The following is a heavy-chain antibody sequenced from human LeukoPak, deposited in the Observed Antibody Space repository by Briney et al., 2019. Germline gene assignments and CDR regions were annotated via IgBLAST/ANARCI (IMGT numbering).Heavy chain of an antibody. V-gene: IGHV4-30-2*01. CDR2: IYHSGST. D-gene: IGHD6-13*01. CDR3: ARHRQAVVPSRYSSSWYTLGAFDI. J-gene: IGHJ3*02. CDR1: GGSISSGGYY. Sequence: PSQTLSLTCTVSGGSISSGGYYWSWIRQPPGKGLEWIGYIYHSGSTYYNPSLKSRVTISVDTSKNQFSLKLSSVTAADTAVYYCARHRQAVVPSRYSSSWYTLGAFDIWGQGTMVTVSS.